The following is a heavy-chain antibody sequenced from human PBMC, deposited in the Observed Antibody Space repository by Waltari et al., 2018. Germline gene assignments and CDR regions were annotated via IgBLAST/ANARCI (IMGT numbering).Heavy chain of an antibody. D-gene: IGHD3-16*01. Sequence: EVQLVESGGGLMQPGGSLRLSCATSDFTVNTPYVNWVRQAPGKGSAGVSGIHGDGRTHYADSVKVRFTISRDSSKNTVYLQMDSLRVGDAAVYYCTRDRGSYSSSGYALGGMHYWGQGTLVTVSS. V-gene: IGHV3-53*01. CDR3: TRDRGSYSSSGYALGGMHY. J-gene: IGHJ4*02. CDR1: DFTVNTPY. CDR2: IHGDGRT.